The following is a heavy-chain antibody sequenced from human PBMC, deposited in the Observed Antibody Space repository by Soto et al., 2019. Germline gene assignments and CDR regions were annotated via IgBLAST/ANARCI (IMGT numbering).Heavy chain of an antibody. J-gene: IGHJ4*02. CDR1: GVGLSTYA. Sequence: EVQLLESGGGFVQPGGSLRPSCTASGVGLSTYAISWVRQAPGKGLERASVISGNSGKTDYADSVKGRFSISRDKSENTVYLQMNRLRAEDTAVYYCALPSCGGDCYSPFDYWGQGTLVTVSS. CDR2: ISGNSGKT. D-gene: IGHD2-21*02. CDR3: ALPSCGGDCYSPFDY. V-gene: IGHV3-23*01.